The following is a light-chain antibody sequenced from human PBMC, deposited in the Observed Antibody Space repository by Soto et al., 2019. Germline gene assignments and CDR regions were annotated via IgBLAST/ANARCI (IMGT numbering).Light chain of an antibody. Sequence: EIVLTQSPGTLSLSPGERATLSCRVSQSVSSSYLAWYQQKPGQAPRLLIYGASTRATGIPARFSGSGSGTEFTLTISSLQSEDFAVYYCQQFSSYPLTFGGGTKVDI. CDR2: GAS. J-gene: IGKJ4*01. V-gene: IGKV3-20*01. CDR1: QSVSSSY. CDR3: QQFSSYPLT.